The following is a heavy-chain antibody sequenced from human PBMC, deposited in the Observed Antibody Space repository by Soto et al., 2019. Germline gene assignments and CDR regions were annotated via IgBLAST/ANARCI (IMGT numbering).Heavy chain of an antibody. CDR3: ARVFVGYYDSSGYYPGAFDI. J-gene: IGHJ3*02. CDR2: ISSSSSYI. D-gene: IGHD3-22*01. V-gene: IGHV3-21*01. Sequence: GGSLRLSCAASGFTFSSYSMNWVRQAPGKGLEWVSSISSSSSYIYYADSVKGRFTISRDNAKNSLYLQMNSLRAEDTAVYYCARVFVGYYDSSGYYPGAFDIWGQGTMVTVSS. CDR1: GFTFSSYS.